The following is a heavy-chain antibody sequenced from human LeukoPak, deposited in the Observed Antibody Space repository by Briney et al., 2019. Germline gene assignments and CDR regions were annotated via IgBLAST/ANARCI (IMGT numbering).Heavy chain of an antibody. CDR1: GFTFSSYS. Sequence: GGSLRLSCAASGFTFSSYSMNWVRQAPGKGLEWVAVIWYDGSNKYYADPVKGRFTISRDNSKNTLYLQMNSLRAEDTAVYYCARSGYSSSWPHFDYWGLGTLVTVSS. V-gene: IGHV3-33*08. D-gene: IGHD6-13*01. J-gene: IGHJ4*02. CDR2: IWYDGSNK. CDR3: ARSGYSSSWPHFDY.